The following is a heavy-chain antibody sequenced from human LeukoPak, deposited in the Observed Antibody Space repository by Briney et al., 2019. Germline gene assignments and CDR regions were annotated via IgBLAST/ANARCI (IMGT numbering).Heavy chain of an antibody. CDR1: GGSISSYY. Sequence: SETLSLTCTVSGGSISSYYWSWIRQPPGKGLEWIGYIYYSGSTNYNPPLKSRLTISVDTSKNQFSLKLTSVTAADTAVYYCARDRISINALDMWGQGTMVTVSS. CDR3: ARDRISINALDM. J-gene: IGHJ3*02. CDR2: IYYSGST. D-gene: IGHD1-14*01. V-gene: IGHV4-59*01.